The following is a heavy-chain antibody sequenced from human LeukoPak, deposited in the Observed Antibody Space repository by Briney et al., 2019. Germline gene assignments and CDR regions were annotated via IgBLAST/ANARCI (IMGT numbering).Heavy chain of an antibody. D-gene: IGHD3-16*01. CDR3: AREWGSPGVFDY. CDR2: IIPIFGTA. J-gene: IGHJ4*02. V-gene: IGHV1-69*05. Sequence: SVTVSFKASGGTFTIYAISWVRQAPGQGLEWMGGIIPIFGTANYAQKFQGRVTITTDESTSTAYMELSSLRSEDTAVYYCAREWGSPGVFDYWGQGTLVTVSS. CDR1: GGTFTIYA.